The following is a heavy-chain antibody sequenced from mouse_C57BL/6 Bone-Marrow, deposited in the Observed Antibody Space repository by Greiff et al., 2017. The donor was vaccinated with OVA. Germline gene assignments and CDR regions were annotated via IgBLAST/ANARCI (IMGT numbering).Heavy chain of an antibody. J-gene: IGHJ2*01. V-gene: IGHV1-64*01. Sequence: QVQLQQPGAELVKPGASVKLSCKASGYTFTSYWMHWVKQRPGQGLEWIGMIHPNSGSTNYNEKFKSKATLTVDKSSSTAYMQLSSLTSEDSAVYYCAREDHYYGSSYEDYFDYWGQGTTLTVSS. D-gene: IGHD1-1*01. CDR3: AREDHYYGSSYEDYFDY. CDR1: GYTFTSYW. CDR2: IHPNSGST.